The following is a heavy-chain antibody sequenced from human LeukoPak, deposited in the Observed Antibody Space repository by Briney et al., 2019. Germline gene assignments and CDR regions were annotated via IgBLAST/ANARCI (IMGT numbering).Heavy chain of an antibody. CDR2: IYYNGNT. D-gene: IGHD2-8*01. V-gene: IGHV4-59*01. Sequence: SETLSLTCSVSDGSINSYYWNWIRRPPGKGLEWIGYIYYNGNTNYSPSLKSRVTMSVDTSENQFSLKLSSVTAADTAVYYCARGDYCTNGVCYDYWGQGTLVTVSS. CDR1: DGSINSYY. CDR3: ARGDYCTNGVCYDY. J-gene: IGHJ4*02.